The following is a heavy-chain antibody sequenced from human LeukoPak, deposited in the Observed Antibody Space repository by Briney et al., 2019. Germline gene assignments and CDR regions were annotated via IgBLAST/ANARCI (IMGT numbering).Heavy chain of an antibody. D-gene: IGHD3-3*01. Sequence: SETLSLTCTVSGDSIYSSKWWTWVRQSPGKGPEWIGEISHGGSTNYKSSLESRLTISIDKSKSQFSLKVASVTAADTAVYYCAREGTLGVVQWGQGTLVTVSS. CDR1: GDSIYSSKW. CDR3: AREGTLGVVQ. J-gene: IGHJ4*02. V-gene: IGHV4-4*02. CDR2: ISHGGST.